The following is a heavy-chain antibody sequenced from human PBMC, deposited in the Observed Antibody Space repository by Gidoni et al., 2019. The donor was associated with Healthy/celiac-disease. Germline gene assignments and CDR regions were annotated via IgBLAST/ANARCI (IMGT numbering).Heavy chain of an antibody. CDR1: GGSFSGYY. CDR3: ARDPIFALNWFDP. J-gene: IGHJ5*02. CDR2: INHSGST. D-gene: IGHD3-3*01. V-gene: IGHV4-34*01. Sequence: QVQLQQWGAGLLKPSETLSLTCAVYGGSFSGYYWSWIRQPPGKGLEWIGEINHSGSTNYNPSLKSRVTISVDTSKNQFSLKLSSVTAADTAVYYCARDPIFALNWFDPWGQGTLVTVSS.